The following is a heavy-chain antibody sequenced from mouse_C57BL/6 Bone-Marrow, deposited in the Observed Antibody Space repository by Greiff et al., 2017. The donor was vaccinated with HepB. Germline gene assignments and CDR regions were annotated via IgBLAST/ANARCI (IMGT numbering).Heavy chain of an antibody. CDR1: GYAFSSSW. CDR3: ARCGSSYAMDY. Sequence: QVQLQQSGPELVKPGASVKISCKASGYAFSSSWMNWVKQRPGKGLEWIGRIYPGDGDTNYNGKFKGKATLTADKSSSTAYMQLSSLTSEDSAVYFCARCGSSYAMDYWGQGTSVTVSS. V-gene: IGHV1-82*01. CDR2: IYPGDGDT. J-gene: IGHJ4*01. D-gene: IGHD1-1*01.